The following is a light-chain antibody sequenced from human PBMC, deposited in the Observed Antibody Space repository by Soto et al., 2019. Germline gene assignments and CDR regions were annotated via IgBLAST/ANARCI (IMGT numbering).Light chain of an antibody. V-gene: IGLV2-14*03. CDR3: NSYTSNNTYV. CDR2: DVS. Sequence: HSVRTQPASVSGSPGQAITISCSGTSSDVGAFNYVSWYQQHPGKAPKLMIYDVSNRPSGVSNRFSGSKSGNTASLTISGLRAEDEADYYCNSYTSNNTYVFGTGTKVTVL. CDR1: SSDVGAFNY. J-gene: IGLJ1*01.